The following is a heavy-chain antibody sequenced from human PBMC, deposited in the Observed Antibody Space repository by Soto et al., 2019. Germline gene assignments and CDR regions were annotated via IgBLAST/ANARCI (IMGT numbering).Heavy chain of an antibody. J-gene: IGHJ6*02. CDR2: IIPIFGTA. V-gene: IGHV1-69*13. D-gene: IGHD6-19*01. CDR1: GGTFSSYA. CDR3: ARVRDSSGWYYYYYGMDV. Sequence: GASVKVSCKASGGTFSSYAISWVRQAPGQGLEWMGGIIPIFGTANYAQKFQGRVTITADESTSTAYMELSSLRSEDTAVYYCARVRDSSGWYYYYYGMDVWGQGTTVTVSS.